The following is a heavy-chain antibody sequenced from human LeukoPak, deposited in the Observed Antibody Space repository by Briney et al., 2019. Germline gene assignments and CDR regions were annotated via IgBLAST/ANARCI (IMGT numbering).Heavy chain of an antibody. D-gene: IGHD6-13*01. V-gene: IGHV3-74*03. CDR2: ISPDGSTT. CDR3: TTFLSSNRHNLCHY. J-gene: IGHJ4*02. Sequence: PGGSLRLSCAASGFSFSSYAMSWVCQAPGKGLMWVSRISPDGSTTLYADSVKGRFTISRDNAKNTLYLQMNSLGAEDTVVYYCTTFLSSNRHNLCHYWGQGTLVTVSS. CDR1: GFSFSSYA.